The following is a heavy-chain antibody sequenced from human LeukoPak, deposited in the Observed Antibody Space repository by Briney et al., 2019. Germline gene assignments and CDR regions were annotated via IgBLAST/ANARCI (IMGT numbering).Heavy chain of an antibody. CDR3: ARGLGYYYGSGRTRWFDP. D-gene: IGHD3-10*01. CDR2: INHSGST. CDR1: GGSFSGYY. V-gene: IGHV4-34*01. Sequence: PSETLSLTCAVYGGSFSGYYWGWIRQPPGKGLEWIGEINHSGSTNYNPSLKSRVTISVDTSKNQFSLKLSSVTAADTAVYYCARGLGYYYGSGRTRWFDPWGQGTLVTVSS. J-gene: IGHJ5*02.